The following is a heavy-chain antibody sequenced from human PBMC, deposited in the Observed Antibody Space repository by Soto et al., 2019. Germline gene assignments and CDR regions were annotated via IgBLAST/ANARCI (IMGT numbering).Heavy chain of an antibody. Sequence: GSLRLSCAASGFSFATAWMNWVRQAPGQGLEWVGRIKHRDDAMTTDYAAPVKGRFTISRDDSQNTLYLQMNSLKTEDTAVYYCTKGYRSTWHDRSWGQGTLVPVSS. CDR1: GFSFATAW. D-gene: IGHD5-18*01. CDR3: TKGYRSTWHDRS. V-gene: IGHV3-15*01. J-gene: IGHJ5*02. CDR2: IKHRDDAMTT.